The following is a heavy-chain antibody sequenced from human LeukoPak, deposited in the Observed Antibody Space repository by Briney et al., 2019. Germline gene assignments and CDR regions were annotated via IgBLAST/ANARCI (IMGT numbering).Heavy chain of an antibody. Sequence: GGSLRLSCAASGFTFSSYWMSWVRQAPGKGLEWVANIKQDGSEKYYVDSVKGRFTISRDNAKNSLYLQMNSLRAEDMAVYYCAKDWSPGALVVWGQGTMVTVSS. J-gene: IGHJ3*01. CDR3: AKDWSPGALVV. CDR1: GFTFSSYW. V-gene: IGHV3-7*01. D-gene: IGHD1-14*01. CDR2: IKQDGSEK.